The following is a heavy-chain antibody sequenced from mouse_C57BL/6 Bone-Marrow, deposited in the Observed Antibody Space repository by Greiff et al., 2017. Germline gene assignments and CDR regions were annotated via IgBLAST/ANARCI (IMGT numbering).Heavy chain of an antibody. CDR2: FYPGSGSI. Sequence: QVQLQQSGAELVKPGASVKLSCKASGYTFTEYTIHWVKQRSGQGLEWIGWFYPGSGSIKYNEKFKDKATLTADKSSSTVYMELSRLTSEDSADYFGARHEACYNNGSSPYIDYWGQGTTLTVSS. J-gene: IGHJ2*01. CDR1: GYTFTEYT. V-gene: IGHV1-62-2*01. D-gene: IGHD1-1*01. CDR3: ARHEACYNNGSSPYIDY.